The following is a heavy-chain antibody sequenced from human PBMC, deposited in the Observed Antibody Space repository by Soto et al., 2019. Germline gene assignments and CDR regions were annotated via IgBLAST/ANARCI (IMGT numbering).Heavy chain of an antibody. D-gene: IGHD6-6*01. CDR1: GYTFTGYY. CDR2: INPNSGGT. CDR3: ARGIRIAARLGGSWFDP. J-gene: IGHJ5*02. Sequence: QVQLVQSGAEVKKPGASVKVSCKASGYTFTGYYMHWVRPAPGQRPERMGWINPNSGGTKYAQKFQGWVPRTGDTCMSAAYMELSGLRSDDTAGYYCARGIRIAARLGGSWFDPGGQGTLVTVSS. V-gene: IGHV1-2*04.